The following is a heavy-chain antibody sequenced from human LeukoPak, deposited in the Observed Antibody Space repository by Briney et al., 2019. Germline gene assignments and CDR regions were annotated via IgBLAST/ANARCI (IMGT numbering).Heavy chain of an antibody. Sequence: SETLSLTCTVSGGSISSYYWSWIRQPPGKGLEWIGYIYYSGSTNYNPSLKSRVTISVDTSKNQFSLKLSSVTAADTAVYYCARGQIQLPGGIDPWDQGTLVTVSS. V-gene: IGHV4-59*01. CDR1: GGSISSYY. CDR2: IYYSGST. D-gene: IGHD5-18*01. CDR3: ARGQIQLPGGIDP. J-gene: IGHJ5*02.